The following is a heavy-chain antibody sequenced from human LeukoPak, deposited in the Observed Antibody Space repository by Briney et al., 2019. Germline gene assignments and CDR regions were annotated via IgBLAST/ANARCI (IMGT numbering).Heavy chain of an antibody. D-gene: IGHD3-10*01. Sequence: GGSLRLSCAASGFTFSSYAMSWVRQAPGKGLEWVSAISGSGSSTYYADSVKGRFTISRDNSKNTLYLQMNSLRAEDTAVYYCAKLWFGELYAFDIWGQGTMVTVSS. J-gene: IGHJ3*02. CDR1: GFTFSSYA. CDR2: ISGSGSST. V-gene: IGHV3-23*01. CDR3: AKLWFGELYAFDI.